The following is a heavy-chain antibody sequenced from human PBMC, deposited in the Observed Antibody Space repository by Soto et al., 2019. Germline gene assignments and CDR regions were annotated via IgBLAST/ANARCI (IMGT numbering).Heavy chain of an antibody. Sequence: SETLSLTCTVSGGSISPYYWSWIRQPPWKGLEWIGYIYYSGSTNSNPSLKSRVTISLDTSKKQISLKLSSVTAADTAVYYCARAAYYSDSSGYFLDPWGQGTLVTVSS. CDR2: IYYSGST. CDR1: GGSISPYY. CDR3: ARAAYYSDSSGYFLDP. J-gene: IGHJ5*02. D-gene: IGHD3-22*01. V-gene: IGHV4-59*01.